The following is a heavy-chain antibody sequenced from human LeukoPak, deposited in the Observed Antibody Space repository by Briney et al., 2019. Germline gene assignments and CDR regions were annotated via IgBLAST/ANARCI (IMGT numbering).Heavy chain of an antibody. D-gene: IGHD6-19*01. CDR3: ASGSGWYFDY. CDR2: IKQDGSEK. CDR1: GFTFSSHW. J-gene: IGHJ4*02. Sequence: PGGSLRLSCAASGFTFSSHWMSWVCQAPGKGLEWVANIKQDGSEKYYVDSVKGRFTISRDNAKNSLYLQMNSLRAEDTAIYYCASGSGWYFDYWGQGTLVTVSS. V-gene: IGHV3-7*01.